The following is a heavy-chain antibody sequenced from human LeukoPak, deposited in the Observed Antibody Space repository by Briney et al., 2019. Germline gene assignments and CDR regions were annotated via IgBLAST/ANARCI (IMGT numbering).Heavy chain of an antibody. Sequence: GGSLRLSCAASGFTFSSYWMSWVRQVPGKGLEWISLISWNSGTIGYADSVKGRFTISRDNANNFLYLQMNSLRAEDTALYYCARAYKDRSLAGKKEFFQHWGQGTLVTVSS. J-gene: IGHJ1*01. D-gene: IGHD6-19*01. CDR3: ARAYKDRSLAGKKEFFQH. CDR2: ISWNSGTI. CDR1: GFTFSSYW. V-gene: IGHV3-20*04.